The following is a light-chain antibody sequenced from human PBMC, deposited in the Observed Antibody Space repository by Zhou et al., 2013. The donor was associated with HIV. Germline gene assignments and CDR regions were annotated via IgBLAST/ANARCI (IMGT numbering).Light chain of an antibody. Sequence: EIVMTQSPATLSVSPGERATFSCRASQSISNFLAWYQQRPGQTPRLLIYAASNRATGIPARFSGSGSGTDFTLTISSLEPEDFAVYYCQQRSDWPPAYIFGQGTKLEI. J-gene: IGKJ2*01. CDR3: QQRSDWPPAYI. V-gene: IGKV3-11*01. CDR2: AAS. CDR1: QSISNF.